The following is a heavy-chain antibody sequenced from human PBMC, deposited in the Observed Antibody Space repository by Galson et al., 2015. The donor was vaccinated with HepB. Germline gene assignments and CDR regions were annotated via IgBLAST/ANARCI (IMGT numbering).Heavy chain of an antibody. D-gene: IGHD3-3*01. CDR1: GFTFSSYA. CDR3: VNLKTLWSGYYRRNYYYYYMDV. CDR2: ISSNGGST. J-gene: IGHJ6*03. V-gene: IGHV3-64D*06. Sequence: SLRLSCAASGFTFSSYAMHWVRQAPGKGLEYVSAISSNGGSTYYADSVKGRFTISRDNSKNTLYLQMSSLRAEDTAVYYCVNLKTLWSGYYRRNYYYYYMDVWGKGTTVTVSS.